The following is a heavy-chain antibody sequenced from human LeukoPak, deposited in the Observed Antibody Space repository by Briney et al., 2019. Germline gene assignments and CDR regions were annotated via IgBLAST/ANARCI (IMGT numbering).Heavy chain of an antibody. Sequence: ASVKVSRKASGGTFSSYAISWVRQAPGQGLEWMGGIIPIFGTANYAQKFQGRVTITADESTSTAYMELSSLRSEDTAVYYCARGNPAGVEGAFDIWGQGTMVTVSS. CDR1: GGTFSSYA. CDR2: IIPIFGTA. J-gene: IGHJ3*02. CDR3: ARGNPAGVEGAFDI. V-gene: IGHV1-69*13.